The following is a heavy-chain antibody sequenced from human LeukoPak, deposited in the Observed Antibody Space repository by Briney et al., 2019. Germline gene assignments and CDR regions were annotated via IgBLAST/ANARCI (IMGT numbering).Heavy chain of an antibody. V-gene: IGHV4-39*07. D-gene: IGHD1-26*01. Sequence: PSETLSLTCTVSGGSISSSSYYWGWIRQPPGKGLEWIGSIYYSGSTYYNPSLKSRVTISVDTSKNQFSLKLSSVTAADTAVYYCARDSEAVGATWGVDYWGQGTLVTVSS. CDR3: ARDSEAVGATWGVDY. CDR2: IYYSGST. J-gene: IGHJ4*02. CDR1: GGSISSSSYY.